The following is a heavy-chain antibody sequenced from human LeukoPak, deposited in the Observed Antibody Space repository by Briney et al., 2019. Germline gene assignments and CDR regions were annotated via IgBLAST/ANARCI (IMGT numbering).Heavy chain of an antibody. CDR1: GYTFTSYG. J-gene: IGHJ4*02. V-gene: IGHV1-18*01. Sequence: ASVKVSCKASGYTFTSYGISWVRQAPGQGLEWMGWIRAYNGNTNYAQKLQGRVTMTTDTSTSTAYMELRSLRSDDTAVYYCARGMDYYDSSGITVFDYWGQGTLVTVSS. CDR2: IRAYNGNT. CDR3: ARGMDYYDSSGITVFDY. D-gene: IGHD3-22*01.